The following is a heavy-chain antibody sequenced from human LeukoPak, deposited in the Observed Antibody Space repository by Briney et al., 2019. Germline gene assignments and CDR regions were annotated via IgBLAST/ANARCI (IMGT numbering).Heavy chain of an antibody. V-gene: IGHV3-7*01. CDR1: GFSFSNYW. Sequence: GGSLRLSCAASGFSFSNYWMTWARQAPGKGLEGVANTKQDGSQKNYLDSVRGRFTISRDNAKSSLYLQMNSLRVDDTAVYFCLGSASYTHWGQGTLVTVSS. CDR2: TKQDGSQK. D-gene: IGHD3-10*01. J-gene: IGHJ4*02. CDR3: LGSASYTH.